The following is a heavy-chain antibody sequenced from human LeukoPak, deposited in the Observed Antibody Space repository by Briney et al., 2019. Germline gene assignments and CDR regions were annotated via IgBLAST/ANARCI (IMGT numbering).Heavy chain of an antibody. CDR1: GYSISSGYY. V-gene: IGHV4-38-2*02. D-gene: IGHD3-3*01. J-gene: IGHJ5*02. CDR3: ARERVSYYDFWSGYFTPEWFDP. Sequence: SETLSLTCTVSGYSISSGYYWGWIRQPPGKGLEWIGGIYHSGSTYYNPSLKSRVTISVDTSKNQFSLKLSSVTAADTAVYYCARERVSYYDFWSGYFTPEWFDPWGQGTLVTVSS. CDR2: IYHSGST.